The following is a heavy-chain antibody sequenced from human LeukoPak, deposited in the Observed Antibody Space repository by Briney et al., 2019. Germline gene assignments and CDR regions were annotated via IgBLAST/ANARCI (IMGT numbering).Heavy chain of an antibody. D-gene: IGHD5-18*01. V-gene: IGHV2-70*17. Sequence: SGPALVKPTQTLTLTCTLSGLSLSTSGMCVSWIRQPPGKALEWLARIDWDDDKFYSTSLKTRLTISRDTSKNQVVLSMTNMDPVDTATYYCARGYSYGYAFDYWGQGALVTASS. CDR1: GLSLSTSGMC. J-gene: IGHJ4*02. CDR2: IDWDDDK. CDR3: ARGYSYGYAFDY.